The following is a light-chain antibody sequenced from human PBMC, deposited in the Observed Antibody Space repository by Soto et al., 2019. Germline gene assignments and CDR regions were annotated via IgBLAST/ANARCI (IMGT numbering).Light chain of an antibody. CDR1: QSVLSTSDNRNY. J-gene: IGKJ1*01. CDR2: WAS. V-gene: IGKV4-1*01. CDR3: QQYYRSLRT. Sequence: DIVMTQSPDSLAVSLGERATVNCRSSQSVLSTSDNRNYLSWYQKKPGQPPKLLIYWASTRGSGVPDRFSGSGSGTDFTLTISSLQAEDVAVYYCQQYYRSLRTFGQGTKVEIK.